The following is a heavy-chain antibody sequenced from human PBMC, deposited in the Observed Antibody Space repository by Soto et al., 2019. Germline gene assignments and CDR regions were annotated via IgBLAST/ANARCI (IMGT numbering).Heavy chain of an antibody. CDR2: ISSTGSTI. V-gene: IGHV3-48*02. Sequence: PGGSLGLSCAASGFTFSYYSMNWVRQAPGKGLEWVSYISSTGSTIYYADSVKGRFTISRDNAKNSLYLQMNSLRDEDTAVYYCARDHGGVTSYWGQGTLVTVSS. CDR3: ARDHGGVTSY. D-gene: IGHD2-8*02. CDR1: GFTFSYYS. J-gene: IGHJ4*02.